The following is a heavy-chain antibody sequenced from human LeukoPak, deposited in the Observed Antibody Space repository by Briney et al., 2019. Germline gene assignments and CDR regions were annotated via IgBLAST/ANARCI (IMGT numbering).Heavy chain of an antibody. CDR2: IYSGGST. J-gene: IGHJ4*02. D-gene: IGHD6-19*01. Sequence: GGSLRLSCAASGFTVSSNYMSWVGQAPGKGLEWVSVIYSGGSTYYADSVKGRFTISRDNSKNTLYLQMNSLRAEDTAVYYCASPPQGYSSGWYYFDYWGQGTLVTVSS. V-gene: IGHV3-53*01. CDR3: ASPPQGYSSGWYYFDY. CDR1: GFTVSSNY.